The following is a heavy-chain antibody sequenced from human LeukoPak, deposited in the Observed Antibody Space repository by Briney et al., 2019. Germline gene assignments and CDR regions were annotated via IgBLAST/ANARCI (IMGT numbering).Heavy chain of an antibody. D-gene: IGHD3-9*01. CDR3: ARDLYGHDWRFDP. CDR2: IYYSGST. V-gene: IGHV4-31*03. CDR1: GGSISSGGYY. J-gene: IGHJ5*02. Sequence: SETLSLTCTVSGGSISSGGYYWSWIRQHPGKGLEWIGYIYYSGSTYYNPSLKSRVTISVDTSKNQFSLKLSSVTAADTAVYYCARDLYGHDWRFDPWGQGTLVTVSS.